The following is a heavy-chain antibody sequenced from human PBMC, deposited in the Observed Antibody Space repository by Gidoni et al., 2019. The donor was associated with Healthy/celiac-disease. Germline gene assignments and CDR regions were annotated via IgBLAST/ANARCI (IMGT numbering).Heavy chain of an antibody. J-gene: IGHJ6*03. Sequence: QVQLVQSGAEVKKPGSSVKVSCKAYGGTFSSYAISWVRQAPGQGLEWMGGIIPICGTANYAQKFQGRVTITADESTSTAYMELSSLRSEDTAVYYCARDQEGIYYGSGRPYYYYYYMDVWGKGTTVTVSS. CDR2: IIPICGTA. CDR3: ARDQEGIYYGSGRPYYYYYYMDV. CDR1: GGTFSSYA. D-gene: IGHD3-10*01. V-gene: IGHV1-69*01.